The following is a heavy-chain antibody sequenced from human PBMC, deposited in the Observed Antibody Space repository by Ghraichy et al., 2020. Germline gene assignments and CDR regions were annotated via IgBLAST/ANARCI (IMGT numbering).Heavy chain of an antibody. J-gene: IGHJ4*02. V-gene: IGHV4-59*01. CDR3: ARDRSEFDY. Sequence: SETLSLTCTVSGGYISSYYWSWIRQPPGKGLEWIGYIYYTGSTNYNPSLESRVTISVDTSKNQFSLKLSSVTAADTAVYYCARDRSEFDYWGQGTLVTVSS. CDR2: IYYTGST. CDR1: GGYISSYY.